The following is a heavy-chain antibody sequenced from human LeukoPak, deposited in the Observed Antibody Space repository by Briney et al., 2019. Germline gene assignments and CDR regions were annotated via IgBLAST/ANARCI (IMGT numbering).Heavy chain of an antibody. CDR3: ASYYGSGSYQEGGLDY. V-gene: IGHV1-2*02. CDR1: GYTFTGYY. Sequence: GASVKVSCKASGYTFTGYYMHWVRQAPGQGLEWMGWINPNSGGTNYAQKFQGRVTMTRDTSISTAYMELSRLRSDDTAVYYCASYYGSGSYQEGGLDYWGQGTLVTVSS. D-gene: IGHD3-10*01. J-gene: IGHJ4*02. CDR2: INPNSGGT.